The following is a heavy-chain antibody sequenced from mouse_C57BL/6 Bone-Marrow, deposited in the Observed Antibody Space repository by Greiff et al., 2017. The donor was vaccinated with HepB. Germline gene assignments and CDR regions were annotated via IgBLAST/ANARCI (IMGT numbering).Heavy chain of an antibody. J-gene: IGHJ3*01. CDR2: ISDGGRYT. D-gene: IGHD1-1*01. Sequence: EVQRVESGGGLVKPGGSLKLSCAASGFTFSSYAMSWVRQTPEKRLEWVATISDGGRYTYYPDNVKGRFTISRDNAKNNLYLQMSHLKSEDTAMYYCARDKKYYGSRFAYWGQGTLVTVSA. V-gene: IGHV5-4*01. CDR1: GFTFSSYA. CDR3: ARDKKYYGSRFAY.